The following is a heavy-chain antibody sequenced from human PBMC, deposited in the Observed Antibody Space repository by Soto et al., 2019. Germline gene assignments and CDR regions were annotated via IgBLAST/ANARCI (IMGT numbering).Heavy chain of an antibody. CDR3: ARVRLPDCSGGSCIPARKIPTGAFDI. V-gene: IGHV3-48*01. D-gene: IGHD2-15*01. CDR1: GFTFSSYS. J-gene: IGHJ3*02. Sequence: GGSLRLSCAASGFTFSSYSMNWVRQAPGKGLEWVSYISSSSSTIYYADSVKGRFTISRDNAKNSLYLQMNSLRAEYTAVYYCARVRLPDCSGGSCIPARKIPTGAFDIWGQGTMVTVSS. CDR2: ISSSSSTI.